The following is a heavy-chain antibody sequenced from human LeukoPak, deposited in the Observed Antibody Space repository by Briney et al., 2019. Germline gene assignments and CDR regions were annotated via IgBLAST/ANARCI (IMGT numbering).Heavy chain of an antibody. CDR1: GFTFDDYA. CDR3: ARGWEGYFDY. V-gene: IGHV3-23*01. D-gene: IGHD6-19*01. J-gene: IGHJ4*02. CDR2: ISGSGGST. Sequence: GGSLRLSCAASGFTFDDYAMHWVRQAPGKGLEWVSAISGSGGSTYYADSVKGRFTISRDNSKNTLYLQMNSLRAEDTAVYYCARGWEGYFDYWGQGTLVTVSS.